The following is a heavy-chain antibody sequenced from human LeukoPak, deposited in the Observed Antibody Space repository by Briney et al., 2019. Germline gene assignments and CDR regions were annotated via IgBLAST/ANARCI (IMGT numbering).Heavy chain of an antibody. CDR1: GGSISSYY. CDR3: ARAIEDSYGYKLYYYYYYMDV. V-gene: IGHV4-4*07. J-gene: IGHJ6*03. D-gene: IGHD5-18*01. CDR2: IYTSGST. Sequence: SETLSLTCTVSGGSISSYYWSWIRQPAGKGLEWIGRIYTSGSTNHNPSLKSRVTMSVDTSKNQFSLKLSSVTAADTAVYYCARAIEDSYGYKLYYYYYYMDVWGKGTTVTVSS.